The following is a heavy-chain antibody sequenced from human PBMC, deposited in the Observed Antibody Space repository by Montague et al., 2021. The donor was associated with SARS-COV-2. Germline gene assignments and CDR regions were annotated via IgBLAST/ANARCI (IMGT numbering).Heavy chain of an antibody. CDR2: IYYSGST. CDR3: AADYGERDWFDP. CDR1: GGSISSSSYY. J-gene: IGHJ5*02. V-gene: IGHV4-39*01. Sequence: SETLSLTCTVSGGSISSSSYYWGWIRQPPGKGLEWIGSIYYSGSTYYNPSLKSRVTISVDTSKNQFSLKLSSVTAADTAVYYCAADYGERDWFDPWGQGTLVTVFS. D-gene: IGHD4-17*01.